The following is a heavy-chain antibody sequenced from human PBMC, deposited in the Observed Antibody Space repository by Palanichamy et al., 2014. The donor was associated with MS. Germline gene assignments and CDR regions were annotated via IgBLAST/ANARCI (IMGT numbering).Heavy chain of an antibody. D-gene: IGHD2-15*01. CDR3: ARDIVVVVAVTGGYYGMDV. J-gene: IGHJ6*02. Sequence: EVQLVESGGGLVKPGGSLRLSCAASGFTFSSYSMNWVRQAPGKGLEWVSFINNSSSYIYYADSVKGRFTISRDNAKNSLYLQMNSLRAEDTAVYYCARDIVVVVAVTGGYYGMDVWGQGTTVTVSS. CDR1: GFTFSSYS. V-gene: IGHV3-21*01. CDR2: INNSSSYI.